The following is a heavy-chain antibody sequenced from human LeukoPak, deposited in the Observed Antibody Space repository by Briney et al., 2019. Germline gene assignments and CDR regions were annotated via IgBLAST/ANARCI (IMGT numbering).Heavy chain of an antibody. V-gene: IGHV3-21*04. CDR2: ISSGSSAI. J-gene: IGHJ3*02. D-gene: IGHD3-3*02. CDR3: AKGILAAQLGAFDI. CDR1: GFTFTTYS. Sequence: PGGSLRLSCEASGFTFTTYSMTWVRQAPGKGLEWVSIISSGSSAIFSADALKGRFTISRDDAKNLLYLDMNSLRAEDMALYYCAKGILAAQLGAFDIWGQGTMVTVSS.